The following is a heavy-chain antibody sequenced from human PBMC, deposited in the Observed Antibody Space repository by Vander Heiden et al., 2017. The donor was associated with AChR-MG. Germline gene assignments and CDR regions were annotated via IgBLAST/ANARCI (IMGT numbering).Heavy chain of an antibody. CDR3: SRALEI. J-gene: IGHJ3*02. V-gene: IGHV3-7*01. Sequence: EVQLVESGGGLVQPGGSLRLSCAASGFTFSNYWRDWVRQAPGKGLEWVANIKQDGSEKYYVDSVKGRFTISRDNAKNSLYLQMNNLRAEDTAIYYCSRALEIWGPGTVVTVTA. CDR1: GFTFSNYW. CDR2: IKQDGSEK.